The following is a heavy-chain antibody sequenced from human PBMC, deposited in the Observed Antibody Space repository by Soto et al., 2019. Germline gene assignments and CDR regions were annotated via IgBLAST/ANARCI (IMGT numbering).Heavy chain of an antibody. CDR3: AKEFGDPITMVRGVTNYFDY. V-gene: IGHV3-30*18. Sequence: PGGSLRLSCAASGFTFSSYGMHWVRQAPGKGLEWVAVISYDGSNKYYADSVKGRFTISRDNSKNTLYLQMNSLRAEDTAVYYCAKEFGDPITMVRGVTNYFDYWGQGTLVTVSS. CDR2: ISYDGSNK. D-gene: IGHD3-10*01. J-gene: IGHJ4*02. CDR1: GFTFSSYG.